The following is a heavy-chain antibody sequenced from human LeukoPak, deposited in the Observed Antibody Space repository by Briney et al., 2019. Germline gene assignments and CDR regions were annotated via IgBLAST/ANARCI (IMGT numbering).Heavy chain of an antibody. CDR1: GGSISSGGYS. V-gene: IGHV4-30-2*01. CDR3: ARQHGSSSWYPYFDY. Sequence: SETLSLTCAVSGGSISSGGYSWSWIRQPPGKGLEWIGYIYHSGSTYYNPSLRSRVTISVDRSKNQFSLKLSSVTAADTAVYYCARQHGSSSWYPYFDYWGQGTLVTVSS. CDR2: IYHSGST. D-gene: IGHD6-13*01. J-gene: IGHJ4*02.